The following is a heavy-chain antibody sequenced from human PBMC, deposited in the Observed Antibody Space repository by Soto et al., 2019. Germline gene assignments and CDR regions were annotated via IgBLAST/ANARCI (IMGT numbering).Heavy chain of an antibody. CDR3: AHLHTFLLGMDV. J-gene: IGHJ6*02. Sequence: SGPTLVNPTETLALTCTVSGFSLSDAIRGVSCIRQPPGKALEWLAHIFSNDEKSYSTSLKNRLAISKDTSKSQVVLTMTNLDPVDTATYFCAHLHTFLLGMDVWGQGTTVTVSS. D-gene: IGHD3-16*01. V-gene: IGHV2-26*01. CDR1: GFSLSDAIRG. CDR2: IFSNDEK.